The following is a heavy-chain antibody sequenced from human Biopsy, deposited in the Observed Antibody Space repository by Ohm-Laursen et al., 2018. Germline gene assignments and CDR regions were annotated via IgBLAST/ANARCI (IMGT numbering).Heavy chain of an antibody. D-gene: IGHD3-16*01. Sequence: GTLSLTCAVYGESLNGYYWSWIRQTPGKGLEWIGEINHSGRTNYNPSFKSRVTISVDTSKNHFSLKVRSVTAADTAVYFCARALDYYDPYYYYAMDVWGQGTSVTVSS. V-gene: IGHV4-34*01. CDR3: ARALDYYDPYYYYAMDV. CDR2: INHSGRT. J-gene: IGHJ6*02. CDR1: GESLNGYY.